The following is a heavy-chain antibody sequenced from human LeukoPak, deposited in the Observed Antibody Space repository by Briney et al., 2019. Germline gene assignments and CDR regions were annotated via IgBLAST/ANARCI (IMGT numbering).Heavy chain of an antibody. V-gene: IGHV4-4*07. Sequence: PSETLSLTCTVSGGSISSYYWSWIRQPAGKGLEWIGRIYTSGSTNYNPSLKSRVTMSVDTSKNQFSLKLSSVTAADTAVYYCARGAGGGYDWPYYYYYYYVDVWGKGTTVTVSS. CDR1: GGSISSYY. CDR2: IYTSGST. J-gene: IGHJ6*03. CDR3: ARGAGGGYDWPYYYYYYYVDV. D-gene: IGHD5-12*01.